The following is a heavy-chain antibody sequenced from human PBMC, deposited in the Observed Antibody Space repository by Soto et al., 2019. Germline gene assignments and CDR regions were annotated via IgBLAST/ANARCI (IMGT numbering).Heavy chain of an antibody. D-gene: IGHD6-25*01. CDR2: INHSGST. J-gene: IGHJ6*02. Sequence: QVQLQQWGAGLLKPSETLSLTCAVYGGSFSGYYWSWIRQPPGKGLECIGEINHSGSTNYNPSLKSRVTISVDTSKNQFSLKLSSVTAADTAVYYCARGSGPQAPYGMDVWGQGTTVTVSS. CDR3: ARGSGPQAPYGMDV. CDR1: GGSFSGYY. V-gene: IGHV4-34*01.